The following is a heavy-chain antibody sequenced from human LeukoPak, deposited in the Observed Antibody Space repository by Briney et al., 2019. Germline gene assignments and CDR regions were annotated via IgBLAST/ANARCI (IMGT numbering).Heavy chain of an antibody. D-gene: IGHD2-8*01. J-gene: IGHJ3*01. Sequence: GGSLRLSCVASGFTFSHYWMTWYRRAPGKGLEWVANLNQDGSIQAYGDPVRGRFTISRDNAKNSVYIQMNSLRVEDTAMYFCARDHNVADVWGRGTKVTVSS. CDR3: ARDHNVADV. V-gene: IGHV3-7*01. CDR1: GFTFSHYW. CDR2: LNQDGSIQ.